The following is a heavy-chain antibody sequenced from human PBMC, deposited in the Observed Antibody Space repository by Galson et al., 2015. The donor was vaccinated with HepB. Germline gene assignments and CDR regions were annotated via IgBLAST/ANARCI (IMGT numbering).Heavy chain of an antibody. J-gene: IGHJ4*02. V-gene: IGHV3-21*01. CDR1: GFTFSSYS. CDR2: ISSSSYI. CDR3: AKAWWGRGYYFDY. Sequence: SLRLSCAASGFTFSSYSMNWVRQAPGKGLEWVSTISSSSYIYYADSVKGRFTISRDNAKNSLYLQMNSLTAEDTAVYYCAKAWWGRGYYFDYWGQGTLVTVSS. D-gene: IGHD3-16*01.